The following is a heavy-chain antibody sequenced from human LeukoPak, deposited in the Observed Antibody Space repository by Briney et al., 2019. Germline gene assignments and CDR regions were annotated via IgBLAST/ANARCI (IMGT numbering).Heavy chain of an antibody. J-gene: IGHJ6*04. V-gene: IGHV4-38-2*01. CDR1: GYSLISGYY. CDR2: IYHSGST. D-gene: IGHD3-3*01. CDR3: ARQIHDFWTSGALGPMDV. Sequence: SETLSLTCAVSGYSLISGYYWGWIRQPPGKGLEWIGSIYHSGSTYYNPSLKSRVTISVDTSKNQFSLKLSSVTAADTAVYYCARQIHDFWTSGALGPMDVWGKGTTVTVSS.